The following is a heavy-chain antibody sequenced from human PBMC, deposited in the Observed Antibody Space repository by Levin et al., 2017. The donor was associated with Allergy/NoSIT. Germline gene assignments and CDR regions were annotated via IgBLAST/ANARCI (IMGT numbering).Heavy chain of an antibody. CDR2: ISISSSTI. CDR1: GFTFSGYN. V-gene: IGHV3-48*02. J-gene: IGHJ4*02. Sequence: GGSLRLSCAASGFTFSGYNMNWVRQAPGKGLEWVSYISISSSTIYYADSVKGRFTIARDNAKNSLYLQMYSLRDEDTAVYYCARSGDYGYRTLLFDYWGQGALVTVSS. D-gene: IGHD4-17*01. CDR3: ARSGDYGYRTLLFDY.